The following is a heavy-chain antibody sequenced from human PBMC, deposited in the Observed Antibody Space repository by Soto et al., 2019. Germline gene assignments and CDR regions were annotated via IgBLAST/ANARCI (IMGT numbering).Heavy chain of an antibody. CDR3: ARERSTVTTAEYFQH. CDR1: GFTFSSYS. J-gene: IGHJ1*01. D-gene: IGHD4-17*01. CDR2: ISSSSSTI. V-gene: IGHV3-48*04. Sequence: GGSLRLSCAASGFTFSSYSMNWVRQAPGKGLEWVSYISSSSSTIYYADSVKGRFTISRDNAKNSLYLQMNSLRAEDTAVYYCARERSTVTTAEYFQHWGQGTLVTVSS.